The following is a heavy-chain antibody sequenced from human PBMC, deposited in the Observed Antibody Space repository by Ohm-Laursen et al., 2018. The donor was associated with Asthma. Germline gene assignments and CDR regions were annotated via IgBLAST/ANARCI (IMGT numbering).Heavy chain of an antibody. D-gene: IGHD3-16*02. J-gene: IGHJ5*02. V-gene: IGHV3-33*03. Sequence: SLRLSCAASGFTFSSFGMHWVRQAPGTGLEWVALIWYDGSNKYYADSVKGRFTISRDNAKSTLYLQMNSLRPEDTAVYFCASSRYSYSLAWGQGTLVTVSS. CDR1: GFTFSSFG. CDR3: ASSRYSYSLA. CDR2: IWYDGSNK.